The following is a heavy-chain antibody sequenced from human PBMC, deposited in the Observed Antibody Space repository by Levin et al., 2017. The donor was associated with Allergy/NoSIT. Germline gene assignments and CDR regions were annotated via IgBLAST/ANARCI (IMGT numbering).Heavy chain of an antibody. D-gene: IGHD3-10*01. J-gene: IGHJ3*02. CDR2: IYYSGST. CDR1: GGSISSGDYY. Sequence: SETLSLTCTVSGGSISSGDYYWSWIRQPPGKGLEWIGYIYYSGSTYYNPSLKSRVTISVDTSKNQFSLKLSSVTAADTAVYYCARVPALYGSGSYLFGEDGNDAFDIWGQGTMVTVSS. V-gene: IGHV4-30-4*01. CDR3: ARVPALYGSGSYLFGEDGNDAFDI.